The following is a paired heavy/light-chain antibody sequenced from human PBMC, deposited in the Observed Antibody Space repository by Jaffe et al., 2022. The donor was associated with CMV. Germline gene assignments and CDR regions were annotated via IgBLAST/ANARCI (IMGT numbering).Light chain of an antibody. CDR2: KAS. CDR3: QQYHVYST. CDR1: QTISDW. V-gene: IGKV1-5*03. J-gene: IGKJ3*01. Sequence: DIQMTQSPSTLSASVGDRVTITCRASQTISDWLAWYQQKPGKAPKLLIYKASSLQNGVPSRFSGSGSGTEFTLTISGLQPGDFATYYCQQYHVYSTFGPGTKVDI.
Heavy chain of an antibody. CDR1: GASISTDGYY. V-gene: IGHV4-39*01. CDR3: ARHFIAAAGGFFDY. J-gene: IGHJ4*02. CDR2: MYYTGSP. Sequence: QLQESGPGLVKPSETLSLNCTVSGASISTDGYYWGWVRQPPGKGLEWIGSMYYTGSPYYNPSLKSRVTVSVDKSKNQFSLILSSVTAADTAVYYCARHFIAAAGGFFDYWGQGTLATVSS. D-gene: IGHD6-13*01.